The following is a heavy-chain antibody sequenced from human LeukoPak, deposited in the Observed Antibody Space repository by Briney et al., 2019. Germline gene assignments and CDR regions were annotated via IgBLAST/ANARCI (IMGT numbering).Heavy chain of an antibody. V-gene: IGHV3-48*03. J-gene: IGHJ3*02. CDR1: GFTFSSYE. Sequence: PGGSLRLSCAASGFTFSSYEMNWVRQAPGKGLEWVSYISSSGSTIYYADSVKGRFTISRDNAKNSLYLQMNSLRAEDTALYYCAREVGATDDAFDIWGQGTMVTVSS. CDR2: ISSSGSTI. CDR3: AREVGATDDAFDI. D-gene: IGHD1-26*01.